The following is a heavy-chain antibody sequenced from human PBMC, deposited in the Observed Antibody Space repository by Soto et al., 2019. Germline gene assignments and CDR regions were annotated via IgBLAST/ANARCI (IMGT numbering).Heavy chain of an antibody. D-gene: IGHD6-6*01. CDR2: IYDSESA. V-gene: IGHV4-31*03. J-gene: IGHJ4*02. CDR3: ARASSSSSAADY. CDR1: GESINSGGYY. Sequence: QVQLQESGPGLVKPSQTLSLTCSVSGESINSGGYYWSWIRHHPGKGLEWIGYIYDSESAYSNPSLKSRVTISMDTSKNHFAMRLSSVTAADTAVYYCARASSSSSAADYWGQGTQVTVSS.